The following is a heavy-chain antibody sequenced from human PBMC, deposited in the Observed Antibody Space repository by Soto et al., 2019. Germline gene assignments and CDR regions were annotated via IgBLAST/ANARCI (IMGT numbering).Heavy chain of an antibody. D-gene: IGHD6-19*01. V-gene: IGHV4-61*08. CDR2: ILSGGGT. Sequence: SETLSLTCSVSGGSVSSDAYYWSWIRQPPGKTLEWIGFILSGGGTSTNPSLRSRLSISVDTSRNQFSLRLTSVTASDTGVYFCAKGFSSGWYVDSWGRGTLVTVSS. CDR3: AKGFSSGWYVDS. J-gene: IGHJ4*02. CDR1: GGSVSSDAYY.